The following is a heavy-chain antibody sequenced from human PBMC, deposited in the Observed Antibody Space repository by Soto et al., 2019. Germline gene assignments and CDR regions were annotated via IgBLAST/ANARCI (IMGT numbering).Heavy chain of an antibody. D-gene: IGHD2-8*01. J-gene: IGHJ6*02. CDR1: GYTFTSYG. CDR2: ISAYNGNT. CDR3: ARDPGAGVMVYAKVDYYYYGMDV. V-gene: IGHV1-18*01. Sequence: QVQLVQSGAEVKKPGASVKVSCKASGYTFTSYGISWVRQAPGQGLEWMGWISAYNGNTNYAQKLQGRVTMTTDTSTSTDEMELRSLRSDDTGGYYCARDPGAGVMVYAKVDYYYYGMDVWGQGTTVTVSS.